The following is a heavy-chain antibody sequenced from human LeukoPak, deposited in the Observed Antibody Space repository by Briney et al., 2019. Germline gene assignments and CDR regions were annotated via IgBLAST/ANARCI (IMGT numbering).Heavy chain of an antibody. V-gene: IGHV5-51*01. D-gene: IGHD2-2*01. CDR3: ARRFCSSTSCFMWDY. CDR2: IYPGDSDT. Sequence: GESLKISCKGSGYSFTNYWIGWVRQMPGKGLEWMGIIYPGDSDTRYSPSFQGQVTISADKSIKTAYLQWSSLKASDTAIYHCARRFCSSTSCFMWDYWGQGALVTVSS. CDR1: GYSFTNYW. J-gene: IGHJ4*02.